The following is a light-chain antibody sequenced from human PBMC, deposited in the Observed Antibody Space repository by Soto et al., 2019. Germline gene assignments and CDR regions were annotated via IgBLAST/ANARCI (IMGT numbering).Light chain of an antibody. V-gene: IGKV3-20*01. Sequence: EIVLTQSPGTLSLSPGERATLSCRASQSVSSSYLAWYQHKPCQAPRLFIYGASSRATGIPDRFSGSGSGTDFTLTISRLEQERCSVYYCQQYGSSPYTFGQGTQLEIK. CDR2: GAS. J-gene: IGKJ2*01. CDR3: QQYGSSPYT. CDR1: QSVSSSY.